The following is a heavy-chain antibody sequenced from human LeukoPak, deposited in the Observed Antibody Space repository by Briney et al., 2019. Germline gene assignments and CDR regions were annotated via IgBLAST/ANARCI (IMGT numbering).Heavy chain of an antibody. CDR2: INHSGST. J-gene: IGHJ4*02. CDR3: ATDDYGDYVWSF. V-gene: IGHV4-34*01. Sequence: SETLSLTCAVYGGSFSSYYWSWIRQPPGKGLEWIGEINHSGSTNYNPSLKSRVTISVDTSKNQFSLKLSSVTAADTAVYYCATDDYGDYVWSFGGQGTLVTVSS. CDR1: GGSFSSYY. D-gene: IGHD4-17*01.